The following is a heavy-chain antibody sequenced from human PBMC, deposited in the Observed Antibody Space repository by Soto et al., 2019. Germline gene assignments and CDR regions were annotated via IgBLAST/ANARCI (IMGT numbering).Heavy chain of an antibody. D-gene: IGHD2-21*02. CDR3: ARCLGGHCYSVDY. J-gene: IGHJ4*02. CDR2: IIPILGIA. Sequence: QVQLVQSGAEVKKPGSSVKVSCKASGGTFSSYTISWVRQAPGQGLEWMGRIIPILGIANYDQKFQGRVTITADKSTSTAYRELSSLRSEDTAVYYCARCLGGHCYSVDYWGQGTLVTVSS. V-gene: IGHV1-69*02. CDR1: GGTFSSYT.